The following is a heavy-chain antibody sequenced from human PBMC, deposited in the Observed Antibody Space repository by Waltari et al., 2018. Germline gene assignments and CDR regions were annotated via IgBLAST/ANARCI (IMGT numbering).Heavy chain of an antibody. J-gene: IGHJ3*01. CDR2: VSYSGTT. CDR3: ATYIGASVGTAAFDV. D-gene: IGHD5-12*01. Sequence: LQLQESGLRLVRPSETLSLICRVSGASITSNRHYWAWIRQSPGQGLEWIGTVSYSGTTYISPSLKSRVSVSRDTSKNQVSLILGSVTAADMAVYYCATYIGASVGTAAFDVWGQGTMVTVSS. V-gene: IGHV4-39*01. CDR1: GASITSNRHY.